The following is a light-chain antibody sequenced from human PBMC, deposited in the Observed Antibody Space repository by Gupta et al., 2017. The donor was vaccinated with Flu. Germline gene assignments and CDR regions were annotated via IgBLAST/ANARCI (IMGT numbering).Light chain of an antibody. CDR2: WAS. CDR1: QSILYSSNSQNY. V-gene: IGKV4-1*01. J-gene: IGKJ2*01. CDR3: QQDDETPYT. Sequence: DIVMTQSPDSLAVSLGARATVSCKSSQSILYSSNSQNYLAWFQQKPGQPPKLLIYWASTRASGVPDRFNGSGSGTDFSLTISSLQAEDVAVYYCQQDDETPYTFGQGTKMEI.